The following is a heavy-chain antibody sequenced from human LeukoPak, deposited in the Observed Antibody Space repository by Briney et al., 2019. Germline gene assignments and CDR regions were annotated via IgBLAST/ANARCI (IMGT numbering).Heavy chain of an antibody. D-gene: IGHD1-14*01. CDR1: ECRFSKYG. Sequence: RRSTSLACVVDECRFSKYGMAWVRQAQGKGLEWVSAIDASGSDTYYTDSVKGRFTISRDNSKNTVYLQMNSLRVEDTAVYYCADYRKPQGLDYWGQGTLVTVSS. J-gene: IGHJ4*02. V-gene: IGHV3-23*01. CDR3: ADYRKPQGLDY. CDR2: IDASGSDT.